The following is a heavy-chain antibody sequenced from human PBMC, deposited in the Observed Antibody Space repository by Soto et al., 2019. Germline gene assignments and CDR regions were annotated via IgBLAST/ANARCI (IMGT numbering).Heavy chain of an antibody. J-gene: IGHJ4*02. D-gene: IGHD6-6*01. CDR3: AKLSQYSSSYYFNS. CDR1: GFTFNSYA. CDR2: VSGLGAST. V-gene: IGHV3-23*01. Sequence: GGSLRLSCAASGFTFNSYAMSWVRQAPGKGLEWVPGVSGLGASTYYADSVKGRFTISRDNSKNTLYLQMNSLRAEDTAVYYCAKLSQYSSSYYFNSWGQGTLVTVSS.